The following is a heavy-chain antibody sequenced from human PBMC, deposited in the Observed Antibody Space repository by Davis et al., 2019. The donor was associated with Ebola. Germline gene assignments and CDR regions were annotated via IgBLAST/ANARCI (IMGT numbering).Heavy chain of an antibody. Sequence: AASVKVSCKASGYTFTSYAMHWVRQAPGQRLEWMGWINAGNGNTKYSQKFQGRVTITRDTSASTAYMELSSLRSEDTAVYYCARGMIPPYYYYGMDVWGQGTTVTVSS. CDR2: INAGNGNT. CDR3: ARGMIPPYYYYGMDV. D-gene: IGHD3-16*01. V-gene: IGHV1-3*01. J-gene: IGHJ6*02. CDR1: GYTFTSYA.